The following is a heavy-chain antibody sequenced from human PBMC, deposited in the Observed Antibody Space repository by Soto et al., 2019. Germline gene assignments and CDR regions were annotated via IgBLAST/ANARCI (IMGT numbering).Heavy chain of an antibody. CDR2: IYYSGST. CDR3: AGEIGEYCSGGSCTFDAFDI. CDR1: GGSISSGGYY. V-gene: IGHV4-31*03. J-gene: IGHJ3*02. Sequence: QVQLQESGPGLVKPSQTLSLTCTVSGGSISSGGYYWSWIRQHPGKGLEWIGYIYYSGSTYYNPSLQSRVTISVDTSKNQFSLKLSSVSAADTAVYYCAGEIGEYCSGGSCTFDAFDIWGQGTMVTVSS. D-gene: IGHD2-15*01.